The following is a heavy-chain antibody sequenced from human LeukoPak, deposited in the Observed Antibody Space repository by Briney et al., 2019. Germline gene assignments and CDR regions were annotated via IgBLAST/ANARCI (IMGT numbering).Heavy chain of an antibody. J-gene: IGHJ3*02. V-gene: IGHV4-59*08. CDR2: IHYTGTT. D-gene: IGHD6-19*01. CDR3: ARPYGSGWYAAFHI. Sequence: SETLSLTCTVSGGSISGYYWSWIRQAPGKGLEWIGYIHYTGTTNYNPSLKSRVTITVDTSKNQFFLWLTSVTAADTAVYYCARPYGSGWYAAFHIWGRGTMITVSS. CDR1: GGSISGYY.